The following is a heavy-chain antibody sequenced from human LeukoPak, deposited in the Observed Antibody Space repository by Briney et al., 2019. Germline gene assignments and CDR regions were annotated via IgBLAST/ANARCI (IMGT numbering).Heavy chain of an antibody. J-gene: IGHJ4*02. CDR1: GGSFSGYY. CDR3: ARLEMAAAGTDYFDY. D-gene: IGHD6-13*01. V-gene: IGHV4-34*01. CDR2: INHSGST. Sequence: SETLSLTCAVYGGSFSGYYWSWIRQPPGKGLEWIGEINHSGSTNYNPSLKSRVTISVDTSKNQFSLKLSSVTAADTAVYYCARLEMAAAGTDYFDYWGQGTLVTVSS.